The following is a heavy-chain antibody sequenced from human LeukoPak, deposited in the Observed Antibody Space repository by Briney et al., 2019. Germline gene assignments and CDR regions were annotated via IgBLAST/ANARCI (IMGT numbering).Heavy chain of an antibody. CDR2: INPSGGSI. D-gene: IGHD3-22*01. V-gene: IGHV1-46*01. CDR1: GDTFSSYY. J-gene: IGHJ3*01. CDR3: ARDLRVIVFDF. Sequence: ASAKVSCKASGDTFSSYYMHWVRQAPGQGLEWMGIINPSGGSISYAQKFQGRVTMTRDMSTSTVYMELSSLRSEDTAVYYCARDLRVIVFDFWGQGTMVTVSS.